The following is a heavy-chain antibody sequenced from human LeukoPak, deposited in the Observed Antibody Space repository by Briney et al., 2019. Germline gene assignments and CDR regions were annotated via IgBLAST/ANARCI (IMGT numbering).Heavy chain of an antibody. J-gene: IGHJ4*02. CDR1: GYTFTGYY. CDR3: ASHQVSSGWSPFLDY. Sequence: LGASVKVSCKASGYTFTGYYMHWVRQAPGQGLEWMGWINPNSGGTNYAQKFQGRVTMTRDTSISTAYMELSRLRSDDTAVYYCASHQVSSGWSPFLDYWGQGTLVTVSS. D-gene: IGHD6-19*01. V-gene: IGHV1-2*02. CDR2: INPNSGGT.